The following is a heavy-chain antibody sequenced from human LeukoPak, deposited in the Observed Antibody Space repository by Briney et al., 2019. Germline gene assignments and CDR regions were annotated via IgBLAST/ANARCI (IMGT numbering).Heavy chain of an antibody. Sequence: PGGSLRLSCAASGFTFSTYTMHWVRQAPGKGLEWVAVISYDGSNKYYADSVKGRFTISRDNSKNTLYLQMNSLRAEDTAVYYCARVALTQWLVREFDSWGQGTLVTVSS. CDR3: ARVALTQWLVREFDS. D-gene: IGHD6-19*01. CDR1: GFTFSTYT. CDR2: ISYDGSNK. J-gene: IGHJ4*02. V-gene: IGHV3-30*04.